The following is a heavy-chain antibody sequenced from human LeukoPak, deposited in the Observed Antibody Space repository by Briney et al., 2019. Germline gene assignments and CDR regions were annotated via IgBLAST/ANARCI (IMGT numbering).Heavy chain of an antibody. J-gene: IGHJ5*02. V-gene: IGHV4-31*03. D-gene: IGHD2-2*01. CDR1: GGSISSGGYY. CDR3: ARGGEYQQMESFDP. CDR2: IYYSGST. Sequence: SQTLSLTCTVSGGSISSGGYYWSWIRQHPGKGLEWIGYIYYSGSTYYNPSLRSRVTISVDTSKNQFSLKLSSVTAADTAVYYCARGGEYQQMESFDPWGQGTLVTVSS.